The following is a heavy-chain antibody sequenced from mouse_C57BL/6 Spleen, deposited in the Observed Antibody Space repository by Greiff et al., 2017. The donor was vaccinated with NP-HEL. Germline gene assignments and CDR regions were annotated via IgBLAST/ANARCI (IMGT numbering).Heavy chain of an antibody. J-gene: IGHJ2*01. D-gene: IGHD2-3*01. CDR2: ISYDGSN. CDR3: ARAPHDGYYSYYFDY. Sequence: EVKLVESGPGLVKPSQSLSLTCSVTGYSITSGYYWNWIRQFPGNKLEWMGYISYDGSNNYNPSLKNRISITRDTSKNQFFLKLNSVTTEDTATYYCARAPHDGYYSYYFDYWGQGTTLTVSS. V-gene: IGHV3-6*01. CDR1: GYSITSGYY.